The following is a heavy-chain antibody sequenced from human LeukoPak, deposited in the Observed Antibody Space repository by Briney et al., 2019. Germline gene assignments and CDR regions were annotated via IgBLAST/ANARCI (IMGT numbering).Heavy chain of an antibody. J-gene: IGHJ6*03. Sequence: GGSLRLACAASGFTFSSYTMVWVRQAPEKGLEWVSYISSSGSTIYYADSVKGRFTISRDNAKNSLYPQMNSLRAEDTAVYYCARDFGGYDLHMDVWGKGTTVTISS. CDR3: ARDFGGYDLHMDV. V-gene: IGHV3-48*03. D-gene: IGHD5-12*01. CDR1: GFTFSSYT. CDR2: ISSSGSTI.